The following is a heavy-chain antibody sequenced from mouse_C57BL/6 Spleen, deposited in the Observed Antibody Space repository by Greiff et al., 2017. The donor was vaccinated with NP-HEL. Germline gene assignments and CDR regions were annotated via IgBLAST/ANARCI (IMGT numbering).Heavy chain of an antibody. J-gene: IGHJ3*01. CDR3: ARDGSSSWAY. CDR2: ISDGGSYT. D-gene: IGHD1-1*01. V-gene: IGHV5-4*01. CDR1: GFTFSSYA. Sequence: EVHLVESGGGLVKPGGSLKLSCAASGFTFSSYAMSWVRQTPEKRLEWVATISDGGSYTYYPDNVKGRFTISRDNAKNNLYLQMSHLKSEDTAMYYCARDGSSSWAYWGQGTLVTVSA.